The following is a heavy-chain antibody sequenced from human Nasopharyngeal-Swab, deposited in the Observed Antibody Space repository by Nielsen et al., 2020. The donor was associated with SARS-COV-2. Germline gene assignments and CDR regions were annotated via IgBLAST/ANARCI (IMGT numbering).Heavy chain of an antibody. CDR2: ISYDGVKT. CDR1: GFTFSNFG. D-gene: IGHD2-8*01. V-gene: IGHV3-30*18. CDR3: AKDHQLIRNYYYYDMDV. Sequence: SLKISCAASGFTFSNFGMHWVRQAPGKGLEWMAVISYDGVKTFYADSVKGRFTLSRDNSKNTLYLQMNSLRPDDTAVYYCAKDHQLIRNYYYYDMDVWGQGTTVTVSS. J-gene: IGHJ6*02.